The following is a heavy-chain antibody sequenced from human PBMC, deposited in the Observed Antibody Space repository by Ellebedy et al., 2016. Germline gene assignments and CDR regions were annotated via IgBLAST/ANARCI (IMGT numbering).Heavy chain of an antibody. J-gene: IGHJ5*02. D-gene: IGHD3-16*01. Sequence: GESLKISCAASGFTFSNFGMTWVRQAPGKGLEWVSSITGNGVNTFYADSARGRFTVSRDNSKNTLYLQMNSLRAEDTAVYYCADFRHGVSWGQGTLVTVSS. V-gene: IGHV3-23*01. CDR2: ITGNGVNT. CDR3: ADFRHGVS. CDR1: GFTFSNFG.